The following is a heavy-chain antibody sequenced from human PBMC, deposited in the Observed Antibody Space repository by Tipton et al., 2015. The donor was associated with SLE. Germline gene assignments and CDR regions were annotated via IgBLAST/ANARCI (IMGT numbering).Heavy chain of an antibody. CDR2: IYTSGST. CDR1: GGSISSGSYY. D-gene: IGHD3-22*01. V-gene: IGHV4-61*09. Sequence: TLSLTCTVSGGSISSGSYYWSWIRQPAGKGLEWIGHIYTSGSTNYNPSLKSRVTISVDTSKNQFSLKLSSVTAADTAVYYCAREKYDSSAISRGAFDIWGQGTMVTVSS. CDR3: AREKYDSSAISRGAFDI. J-gene: IGHJ3*02.